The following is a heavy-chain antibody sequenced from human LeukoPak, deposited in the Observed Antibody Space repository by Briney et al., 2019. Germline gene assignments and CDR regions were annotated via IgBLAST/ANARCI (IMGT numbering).Heavy chain of an antibody. V-gene: IGHV3-21*01. CDR3: ARYIDYGVGDGFDP. Sequence: GGSLRPSCAASGFTFSSYSMNWVRQAPGKGLEWVSSISSSSSYIYYADSVKGRFTISRDNAKNSLYLQMNSPRAEDTAVYYCARYIDYGVGDGFDPWGQGTLVTVSS. CDR1: GFTFSSYS. J-gene: IGHJ5*02. D-gene: IGHD4-17*01. CDR2: ISSSSSYI.